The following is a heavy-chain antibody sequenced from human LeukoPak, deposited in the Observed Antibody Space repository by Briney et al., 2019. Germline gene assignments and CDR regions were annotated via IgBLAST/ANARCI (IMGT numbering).Heavy chain of an antibody. Sequence: GGSLRLSCAASGFTFSSYAMSWVRQAPGKGLEWVSGISCRGGSMSYAESVKGRFTISRDNSKKTLYLKMNSLRADDTAAYYCAKDKLVAAFPGTWFDPWGQGTLVTVSS. D-gene: IGHD2-15*01. J-gene: IGHJ5*02. CDR3: AKDKLVAAFPGTWFDP. CDR1: GFTFSSYA. CDR2: ISCRGGSM. V-gene: IGHV3-23*01.